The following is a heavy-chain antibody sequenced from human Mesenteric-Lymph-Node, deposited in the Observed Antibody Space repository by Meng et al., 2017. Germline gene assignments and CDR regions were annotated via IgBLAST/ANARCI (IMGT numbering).Heavy chain of an antibody. CDR3: ARNVRLRDGYNSDY. CDR1: GFTFSSYS. Sequence: EVQLVESGGGLVKPGGSLRLSCAASGFTFSSYSMNWVRQAPGKGLEWVSSISSSSSYIYYADSVKGRFTISRDNAKNSLYLQMNSLRAEDTAVYYCARNVRLRDGYNSDYWGQGTLVTVPQ. V-gene: IGHV3-21*01. D-gene: IGHD5-24*01. J-gene: IGHJ4*02. CDR2: ISSSSSYI.